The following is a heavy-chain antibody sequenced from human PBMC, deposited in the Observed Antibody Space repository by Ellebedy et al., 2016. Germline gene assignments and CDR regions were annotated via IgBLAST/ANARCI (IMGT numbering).Heavy chain of an antibody. CDR1: GFTFSNAW. D-gene: IGHD4-17*01. V-gene: IGHV3-15*01. CDR3: TTVFFDGGDYDPWYFDY. J-gene: IGHJ4*02. CDR2: IKSKTDGGTT. Sequence: GGSLRLSCAASGFTFSNAWMSWVRQAPGKGLEWVGRIKSKTDGGTTDYAAPVKGRFTISRDDSKNTLYLQMNSLKTEDTAVYYCTTVFFDGGDYDPWYFDYWGQGTLVTVSP.